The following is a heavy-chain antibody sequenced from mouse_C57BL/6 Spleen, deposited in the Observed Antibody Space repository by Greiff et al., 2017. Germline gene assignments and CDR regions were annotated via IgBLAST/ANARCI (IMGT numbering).Heavy chain of an antibody. J-gene: IGHJ2*01. CDR2: IDPSDSYT. Sequence: QVQLQQPGAELVMPGASVKLSCKASGYTFTSYWMHWVKQRPGQGLEWIGEIDPSDSYTNYNQKFKGKSTLTVDKSSSTAYMQLSSLTSEDSAVYYCARSIYDGYYPFDYWGQGTTLTVSS. V-gene: IGHV1-69*01. CDR1: GYTFTSYW. D-gene: IGHD2-3*01. CDR3: ARSIYDGYYPFDY.